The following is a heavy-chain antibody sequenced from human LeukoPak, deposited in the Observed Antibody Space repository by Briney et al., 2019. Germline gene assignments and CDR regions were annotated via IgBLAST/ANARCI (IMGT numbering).Heavy chain of an antibody. D-gene: IGHD3-22*01. CDR2: ISYDGSNK. V-gene: IGHV3-30*03. J-gene: IGHJ3*02. CDR3: ARDLYYDSSGHGIDDAFDI. Sequence: GRSLRLSCAASGFTFSSYGMHWVRQAPGKGLEWVAVISYDGSNKYYADSVKGRFTISRDNSKNTLYLQMNSLRAEDTAVYYCARDLYYDSSGHGIDDAFDIWGQGTMVTVSS. CDR1: GFTFSSYG.